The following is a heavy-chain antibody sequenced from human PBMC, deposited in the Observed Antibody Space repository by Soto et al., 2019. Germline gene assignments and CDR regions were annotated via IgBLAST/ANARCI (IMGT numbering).Heavy chain of an antibody. CDR2: ISYDGSNK. D-gene: IGHD3-3*01. J-gene: IGHJ4*02. CDR1: GFTFSSYG. CDR3: AKDGGYDFWSGYHGHYYFDY. Sequence: GGSLRLSCAASGFTFSSYGMHWVRQAPGKGLEWVAVISYDGSNKYYADSVKGRFTISRDNSKNTLYLQMNSLRAEDTAVYYCAKDGGYDFWSGYHGHYYFDYWGQGTLVTVSS. V-gene: IGHV3-30*18.